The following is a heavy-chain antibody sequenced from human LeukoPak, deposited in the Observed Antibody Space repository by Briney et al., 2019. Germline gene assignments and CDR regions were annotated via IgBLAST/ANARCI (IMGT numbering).Heavy chain of an antibody. D-gene: IGHD3-10*01. V-gene: IGHV7-4-1*02. CDR1: GYTFTSYA. Sequence: ASVKVSCKASGYTFTSYAMNWVRQAPGQGLEWMGWINTNTGNPTYAQGFTGRFVFSLDTSVSTAYLQISSLKAEDTAVYYCARNKVLLWFGELMPDAFDIWGQGTMVTVSS. CDR3: ARNKVLLWFGELMPDAFDI. CDR2: INTNTGNP. J-gene: IGHJ3*02.